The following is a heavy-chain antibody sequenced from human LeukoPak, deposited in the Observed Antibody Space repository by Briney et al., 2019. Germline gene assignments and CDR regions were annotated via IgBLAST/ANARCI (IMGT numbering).Heavy chain of an antibody. V-gene: IGHV3-21*01. Sequence: GGSLRLSCAASGFTFSSYSMNWVRQAPGKGLEWVSSISSSSSYIYYADSVRGRFTISRDNAKNSLYLQMNSLRAEDTAVYYCARLLEDIVLMVYARAVDVWGKGTTVTVSS. J-gene: IGHJ6*04. CDR3: ARLLEDIVLMVYARAVDV. D-gene: IGHD2-8*01. CDR1: GFTFSSYS. CDR2: ISSSSSYI.